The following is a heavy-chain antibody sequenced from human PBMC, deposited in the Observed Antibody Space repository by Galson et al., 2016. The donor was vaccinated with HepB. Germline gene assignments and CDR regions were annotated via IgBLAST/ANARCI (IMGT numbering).Heavy chain of an antibody. V-gene: IGHV3-74*01. CDR2: INPDGTYT. CDR3: ARVIGY. CDR1: GFAFSNFA. D-gene: IGHD2-21*01. Sequence: SLRLSCAASGFAFSNFALGWVRQVPGKGLVWVSRINPDGTYTNYADSVKGRFTISRDNAKNTLYLQMNSLRAEDTAVYYCARVIGYWGQGTLVTVSS. J-gene: IGHJ4*02.